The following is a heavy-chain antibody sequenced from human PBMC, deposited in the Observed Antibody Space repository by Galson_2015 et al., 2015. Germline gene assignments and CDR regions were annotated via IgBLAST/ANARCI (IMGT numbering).Heavy chain of an antibody. V-gene: IGHV3-66*01. CDR1: GFTVSSNY. D-gene: IGHD1-26*01. J-gene: IGHJ4*02. Sequence: SLRLSCVASGFTVSSNYMSWVRQAPGKGLEWVSVIYSGGSTYYADSVKGRLTISRDNSKNTLYLQMNSLRAEDTAVYYCARGLSGGYNGEFDYWGQGTLVTDSS. CDR2: IYSGGST. CDR3: ARGLSGGYNGEFDY.